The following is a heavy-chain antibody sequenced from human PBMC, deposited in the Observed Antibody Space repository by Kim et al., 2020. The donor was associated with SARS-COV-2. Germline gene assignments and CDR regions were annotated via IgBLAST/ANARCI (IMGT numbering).Heavy chain of an antibody. CDR2: NGGTT. V-gene: IGHV3-64D*09. J-gene: IGHJ4*02. CDR3: VTDGFHY. Sequence: NGGTTHYADSVKGRFTISRDNSKNTVYLQRRGLRAEDTALFYCVTDGFHYWGQGTLVTVSS.